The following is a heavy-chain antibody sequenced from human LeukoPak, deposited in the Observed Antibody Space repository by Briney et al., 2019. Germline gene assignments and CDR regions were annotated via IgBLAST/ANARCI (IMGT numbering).Heavy chain of an antibody. V-gene: IGHV3-30-3*01. Sequence: GGPLRLSCAASGFTFSSYAMHWVRQAPGKGLEWVAVISYDGSNKYYADSVKGRFTISRDNSKNTLYLQMNSLRAEDTAVYYCARDTSGSSYWGQGTLVTVSS. D-gene: IGHD3-22*01. CDR3: ARDTSGSSY. CDR1: GFTFSSYA. CDR2: ISYDGSNK. J-gene: IGHJ4*02.